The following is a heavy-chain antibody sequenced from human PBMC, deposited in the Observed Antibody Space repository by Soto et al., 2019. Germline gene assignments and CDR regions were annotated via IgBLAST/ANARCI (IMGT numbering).Heavy chain of an antibody. D-gene: IGHD6-13*01. CDR1: GGSIGSYY. V-gene: IGHV4-59*08. Sequence: PSETLSLTCTVSGGSIGSYYWSWIRQPPGKGLEWIGYIYNSGSTNYNPSLKSRVTISVDTSKNQFSLKLNSVSAADTGMYYCAGRAAAGLLGYWGQGILVTV. CDR2: IYNSGST. J-gene: IGHJ4*02. CDR3: AGRAAAGLLGY.